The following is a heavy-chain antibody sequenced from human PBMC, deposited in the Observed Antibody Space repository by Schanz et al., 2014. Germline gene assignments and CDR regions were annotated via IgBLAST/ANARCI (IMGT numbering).Heavy chain of an antibody. D-gene: IGHD3-3*01. CDR3: ARVITSLDY. J-gene: IGHJ4*02. CDR2: IGGSGSFP. V-gene: IGHV3-11*06. Sequence: QVQLVGSGGGLVKPGGSLRLSCVASGFKFSDYFMTWVRQAPGKGLEWLSSIGGSGSFPTYADSVKGRFTISRDNAKTSLYLQMNSLRAEDTAVYYCARVITSLDYWGQGILVTVSS. CDR1: GFKFSDYF.